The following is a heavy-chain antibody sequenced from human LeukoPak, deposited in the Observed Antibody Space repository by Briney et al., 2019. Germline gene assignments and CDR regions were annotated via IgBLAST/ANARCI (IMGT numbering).Heavy chain of an antibody. V-gene: IGHV3-53*01. J-gene: IGHJ4*02. CDR2: IYSRGST. D-gene: IGHD3-10*01. Sequence: GGSLKLSCAASGFSVSGSYMSWVRQAPGKGLEWVSVIYSRGSTYYADSVKGRCTISRDVSKNTVSLQLDNLTTEDTAENYCARVHGEVSDEIFHYFDYWGQGTPATVSS. CDR3: ARVHGEVSDEIFHYFDY. CDR1: GFSVSGSY.